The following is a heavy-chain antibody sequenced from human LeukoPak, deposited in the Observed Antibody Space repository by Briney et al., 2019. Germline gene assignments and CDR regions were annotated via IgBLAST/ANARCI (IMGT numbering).Heavy chain of an antibody. CDR1: GDSVSSNSAA. CDR2: TYYRSKWYN. J-gene: IGHJ6*02. Sequence: SQTLSLTCAISGDSVSSNSAAWNWIRQSPSRGLEWLGRTYYRSKWYNDYAVSVKSRITINPDTSKNQFSLQLNSVTPEDTAVYYCARGVYDSSGYYYLHYYGMDVWSQGTTVTVSS. D-gene: IGHD3-22*01. CDR3: ARGVYDSSGYYYLHYYGMDV. V-gene: IGHV6-1*01.